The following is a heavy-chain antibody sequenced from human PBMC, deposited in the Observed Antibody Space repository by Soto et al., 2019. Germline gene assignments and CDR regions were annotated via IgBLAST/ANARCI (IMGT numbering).Heavy chain of an antibody. J-gene: IGHJ4*02. CDR1: GFTFSSYA. V-gene: IGHV3-23*01. D-gene: IGHD2-21*02. CDR2: ISGSGGST. Sequence: LSLTCAASGFTFSSYAMSWVRQAPGKGLEWVSAISGSGGSTYSADSVKGRFTISRDNSKNTLYLQMNSLRAEDTAVYYGAKDLGGSSVVTAQFDYWGQGTLVTVSS. CDR3: AKDLGGSSVVTAQFDY.